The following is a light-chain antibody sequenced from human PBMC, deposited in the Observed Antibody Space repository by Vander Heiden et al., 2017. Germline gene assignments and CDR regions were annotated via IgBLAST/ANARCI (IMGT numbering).Light chain of an antibody. CDR2: DVS. CDR1: SSAGGGNNY. V-gene: IGLV2-14*01. J-gene: IGLJ1*01. CDR3: SSYTSSSTLV. Sequence: HSALTQPASVSGSPGQSITLSCPRTSSAGGGNNYVSWYQQHPGKAPKLMIYDVSNRPSGVSNRFSGSKSGNTASLTISGLQAEDEADYYCSSYTSSSTLVFGTGTKVTVL.